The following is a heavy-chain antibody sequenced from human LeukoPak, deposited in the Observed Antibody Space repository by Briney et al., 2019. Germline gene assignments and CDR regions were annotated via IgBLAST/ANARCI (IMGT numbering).Heavy chain of an antibody. V-gene: IGHV4-34*01. CDR1: GGSFSGDF. CDR3: ARDILGDPLRGAFDI. J-gene: IGHJ3*02. Sequence: PSETLSLTCAVYGGSFSGDFWSWIRQSPGKGLEWIGEINHGGSTTYNPSLQSRVTMSVDTSTNQISLKMTSVTAADTAIYYCARDILGDPLRGAFDIWGQGTMVTVSS. CDR2: INHGGST. D-gene: IGHD2-21*02.